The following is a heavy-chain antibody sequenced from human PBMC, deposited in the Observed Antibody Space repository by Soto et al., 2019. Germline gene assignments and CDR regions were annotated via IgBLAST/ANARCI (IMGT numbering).Heavy chain of an antibody. D-gene: IGHD3-22*01. Sequence: SETLSLTCAVSGGSISSSNWWSWVRQPPGKGLEWIGEIYHSGSTNYNPSLKSRVTISVDKSKNQFSLKLSSVTAADTAVYYCARASSYYDSSGYYLVFDYWGQGTLVTVSS. CDR3: ARASSYYDSSGYYLVFDY. CDR1: GGSISSSNW. V-gene: IGHV4-4*02. J-gene: IGHJ4*02. CDR2: IYHSGST.